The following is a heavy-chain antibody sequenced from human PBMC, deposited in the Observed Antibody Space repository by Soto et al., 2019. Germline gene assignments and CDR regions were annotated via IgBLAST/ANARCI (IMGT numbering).Heavy chain of an antibody. Sequence: QVQLVESGGGVVQPGRSLRLSCAASGFTFSSYGMHWVRQAPGKGLEWVAVIWYDGSNKYYADSVKGRFTISRDNSKNTLYLQMNSLRAEYTAVYYCARDLHRGIAAAGPYPSQHTRGDWGQGTLVTVSS. CDR1: GFTFSSYG. D-gene: IGHD6-13*01. CDR3: ARDLHRGIAAAGPYPSQHTRGD. CDR2: IWYDGSNK. J-gene: IGHJ4*02. V-gene: IGHV3-33*01.